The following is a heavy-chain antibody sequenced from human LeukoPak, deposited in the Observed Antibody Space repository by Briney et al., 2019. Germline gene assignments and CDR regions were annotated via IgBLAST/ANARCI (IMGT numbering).Heavy chain of an antibody. J-gene: IGHJ5*02. V-gene: IGHV4-39*07. Sequence: SETLSLTCTVSGGSISSSSYYWGWIRQPPGKGLEWIGSIYYSGSTYYNPSLKSRVTMSVDTSKNQFSLKLSSVTAADTAVYYCARDSLSFRFGELYHNWFDPWGQGTLVTVSS. CDR3: ARDSLSFRFGELYHNWFDP. CDR1: GGSISSSSYY. D-gene: IGHD3-10*01. CDR2: IYYSGST.